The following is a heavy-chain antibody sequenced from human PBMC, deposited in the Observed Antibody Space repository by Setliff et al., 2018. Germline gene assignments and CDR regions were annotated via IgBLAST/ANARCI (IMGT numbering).Heavy chain of an antibody. CDR2: INPSSGRT. V-gene: IGHV1-46*01. D-gene: IGHD3-22*01. J-gene: IGHJ3*02. Sequence: ASVKVSCKASGYTFTSHYMHWVRQASGLGLEWMGTINPSSGRTSYAQKFQGRVTMTRDTSTSTVYMDMSSLRSEDTAVHYCARDVFPYHYEGAFDIWGQGTMVTVSS. CDR1: GYTFTSHY. CDR3: ARDVFPYHYEGAFDI.